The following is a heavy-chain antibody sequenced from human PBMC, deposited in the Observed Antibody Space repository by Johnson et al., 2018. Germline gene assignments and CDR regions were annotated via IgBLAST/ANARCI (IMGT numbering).Heavy chain of an antibody. D-gene: IGHD2-15*01. J-gene: IGHJ6*03. V-gene: IGHV3-30-3*01. CDR3: ARDRLFCSGGSCYWTGSYYYYYMDV. CDR2: ISYDGSNK. CDR1: GFTFSSYA. Sequence: VQLVETGGGVVQPGRSLRLSCAASGFTFSSYAMHWVRQAPGKGLEWVAVISYDGSNKYYADSVKGRFTISRDNSKNTLYLQMNSLRAEDRAVDYCARDRLFCSGGSCYWTGSYYYYYMDVWGKGTTVTVSS.